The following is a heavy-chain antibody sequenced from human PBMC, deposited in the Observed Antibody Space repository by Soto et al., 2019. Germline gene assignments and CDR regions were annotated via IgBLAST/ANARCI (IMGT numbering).Heavy chain of an antibody. CDR3: ARGVRGAYGLDI. CDR1: GFTFSSYW. J-gene: IGHJ3*02. CDR2: INSDGSRT. Sequence: EVQLVESGGGLVQPGGSLRLSCAASGFTFSSYWMHWVRQAPGKGLVWVSRINSDGSRTNYADSVKGRFTISRDNAKNTLYLQMNSLRAEETAVYYCARGVRGAYGLDIWGQVTMVTVSS. D-gene: IGHD2-21*01. V-gene: IGHV3-74*01.